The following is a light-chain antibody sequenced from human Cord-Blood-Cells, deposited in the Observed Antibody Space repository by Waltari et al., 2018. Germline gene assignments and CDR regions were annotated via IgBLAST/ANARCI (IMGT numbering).Light chain of an antibody. CDR3: QQSYSTPPWT. CDR2: AAS. V-gene: IGKV1-39*01. Sequence: IQMTQSPSSLSASVGDRVTITSRASQSISSYLNWYQQKPGKAPKLRIYAASSLQSGVPSRFSGSGSGTDFTLTISSLQPEDFATYYCQQSYSTPPWTFGQGTKVEIK. J-gene: IGKJ1*01. CDR1: QSISSY.